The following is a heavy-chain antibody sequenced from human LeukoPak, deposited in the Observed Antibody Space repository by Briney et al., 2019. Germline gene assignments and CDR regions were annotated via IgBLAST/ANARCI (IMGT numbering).Heavy chain of an antibody. CDR2: ISYDGSNK. D-gene: IGHD1-26*01. CDR3: AKGGSPLDV. Sequence: GGSLRLSCAASGFTFSSYEMNWVRQAPGKGLEWVAVISYDGSNKYYADSVKGRFTISRDNSKNTLYLQMNSLRAEDTAVYYCAKGGSPLDVWGKGTTVTVSS. J-gene: IGHJ6*04. CDR1: GFTFSSYE. V-gene: IGHV3-30*18.